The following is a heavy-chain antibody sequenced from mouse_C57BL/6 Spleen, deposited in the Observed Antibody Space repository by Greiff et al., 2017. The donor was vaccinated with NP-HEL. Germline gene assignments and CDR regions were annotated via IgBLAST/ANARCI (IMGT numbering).Heavy chain of an antibody. V-gene: IGHV1-66*01. CDR2: IYPGSGNT. CDR3: ASGLRYYAMDY. J-gene: IGHJ4*01. Sequence: QVQLQQSGPELVKPRASVKISCKASGYSFTSYYIHWVKQRPGQGLEWIGWIYPGSGNTKYNEKFKGKATLTADTSSSTAYMQLSSLTSEDSAVYYCASGLRYYAMDYWGQGTSVTVSS. CDR1: GYSFTSYY. D-gene: IGHD1-1*01.